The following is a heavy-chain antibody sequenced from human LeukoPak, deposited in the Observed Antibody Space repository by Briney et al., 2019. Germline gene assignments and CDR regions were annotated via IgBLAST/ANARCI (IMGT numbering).Heavy chain of an antibody. CDR2: IIPIFGTA. CDR1: GGTFSSYA. Sequence: RASVKVSCKASGGTFSSYAISWVRQAPGQGLEWMGGIIPIFGTANYAQKFQGRVTITADESTSTAYMELSSLRSEDTAVYYCARANQLYYDSNGYFLDAFDIWGQGTMVTVSS. CDR3: ARANQLYYDSNGYFLDAFDI. J-gene: IGHJ3*02. V-gene: IGHV1-69*13. D-gene: IGHD3-22*01.